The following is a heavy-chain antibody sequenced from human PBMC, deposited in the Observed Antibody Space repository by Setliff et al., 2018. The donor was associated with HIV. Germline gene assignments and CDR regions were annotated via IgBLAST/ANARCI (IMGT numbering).Heavy chain of an antibody. J-gene: IGHJ6*03. V-gene: IGHV4-59*01. CDR1: GGSISSYY. Sequence: SETLSLTCTVSGGSISSYYWSWIRQPPGKGLEWIGYSYYSGSTNYNPSLKSRVTISVDTSKNQFSLKLSSVTAADTAVYYCARGTVWGYMEVWGKGTTATSP. CDR3: ARGTVWGYMEV. CDR2: SYYSGST. D-gene: IGHD3-16*01.